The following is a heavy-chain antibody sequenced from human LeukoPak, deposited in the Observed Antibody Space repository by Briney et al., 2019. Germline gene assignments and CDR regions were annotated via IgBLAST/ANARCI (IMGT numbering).Heavy chain of an antibody. CDR2: IYYSGST. Sequence: SQTLSLTCTVSGGSISSGDYYWSWIRQPPGKGLEWIGYIYYSGSTYYNPSLKSRVTISVDTSKNQFSLKLSSVTAADTAVYYCATHYDSSGYQTPDSGFDYWGQGTLVTVSS. CDR1: GGSISSGDYY. CDR3: ATHYDSSGYQTPDSGFDY. J-gene: IGHJ4*02. V-gene: IGHV4-30-4*01. D-gene: IGHD3-22*01.